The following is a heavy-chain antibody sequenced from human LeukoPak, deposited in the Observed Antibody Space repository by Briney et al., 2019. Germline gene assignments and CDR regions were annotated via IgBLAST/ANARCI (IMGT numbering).Heavy chain of an antibody. CDR3: AREPPSSWDYYYYYYTDV. J-gene: IGHJ6*03. CDR2: MYYTGST. D-gene: IGHD6-13*01. V-gene: IGHV4-59*01. CDR1: GGSISSYF. Sequence: SETLSLTCTVSGGSISSYFWTWIRQPPGKGLEWIGYMYYTGSTNYNPSLESRVTISVDTSKNQFSLKVSSVTAADTAVYYCAREPPSSWDYYYYYYTDVWGKGTTVTVSS.